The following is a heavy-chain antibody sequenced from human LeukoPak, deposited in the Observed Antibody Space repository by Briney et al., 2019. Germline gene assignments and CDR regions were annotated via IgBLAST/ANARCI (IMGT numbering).Heavy chain of an antibody. J-gene: IGHJ6*03. Sequence: SETLSLTCTVSGVSISSGSYYCGWVRQPPGGGVGWGGGIYFSGSTYYNPSLKSRLTISVDKSKNQFSLKLSSVTAADTAVYYCARGAKYSSSWDYYYYYYMDVWGKGTTVTVSS. D-gene: IGHD6-13*01. V-gene: IGHV4-39*07. CDR3: ARGAKYSSSWDYYYYYYMDV. CDR1: GVSISSGSYY. CDR2: IYFSGST.